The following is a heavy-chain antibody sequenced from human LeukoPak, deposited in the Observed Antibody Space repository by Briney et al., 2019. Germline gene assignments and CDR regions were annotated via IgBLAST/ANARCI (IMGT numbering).Heavy chain of an antibody. Sequence: ASVKVSCKASGYTFTSYDINWVRQATGRGLEWMGWMNPNSGNTGYAQKFQGRVTMTRITSISTAYMDLSSLRSEYTAVYYCATDIVVVPAAPLGPYWGQGTLVTVSS. CDR3: ATDIVVVPAAPLGPY. CDR2: MNPNSGNT. J-gene: IGHJ4*02. D-gene: IGHD2-2*01. CDR1: GYTFTSYD. V-gene: IGHV1-8*01.